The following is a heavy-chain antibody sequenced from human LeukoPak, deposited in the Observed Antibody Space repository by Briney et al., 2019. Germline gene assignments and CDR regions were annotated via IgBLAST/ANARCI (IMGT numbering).Heavy chain of an antibody. D-gene: IGHD3-16*02. CDR1: GFTFSSYW. CDR3: ARGVYQFDY. CDR2: MKQDGSEI. V-gene: IGHV3-7*01. Sequence: GGSLRLSCAASGFTFSSYWMTWVRQAPGKGLAGVAYMKQDGSEIYYVDSVKGRFTISRDNANNSLYLQMNSLRAEDTALYYCARGVYQFDYWGQGTLVTVSS. J-gene: IGHJ4*02.